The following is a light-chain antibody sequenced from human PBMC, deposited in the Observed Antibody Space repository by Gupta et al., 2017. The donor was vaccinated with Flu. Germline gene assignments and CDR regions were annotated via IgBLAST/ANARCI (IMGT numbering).Light chain of an antibody. Sequence: DIVLTQSPATLSLSPGERATLSCRASQSVSSYLAWYQQKPGQAPRLLIYDASNRATGIPARFSGSGSGTDFTLTISSLEPEDFAVYYCQQRSNWPPKLTFGGGTKVEIK. CDR3: QQRSNWPPKLT. J-gene: IGKJ4*01. CDR1: QSVSSY. CDR2: DAS. V-gene: IGKV3-11*01.